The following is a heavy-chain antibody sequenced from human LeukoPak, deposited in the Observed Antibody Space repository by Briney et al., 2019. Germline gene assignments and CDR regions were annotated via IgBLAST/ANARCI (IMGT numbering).Heavy chain of an antibody. J-gene: IGHJ4*02. CDR3: ARAGMVRGVILY. CDR1: GFTFSSYA. Sequence: GGSLRLSCAASGFTFSSYAMHWVRQAPGKGLEWVAVISYDGSNKYYADSVKGRFTISRDNSKNMLYLQMNNLRAEDTAVYYCARAGMVRGVILYWGQGTLVTVSS. CDR2: ISYDGSNK. D-gene: IGHD3-10*01. V-gene: IGHV3-30-3*01.